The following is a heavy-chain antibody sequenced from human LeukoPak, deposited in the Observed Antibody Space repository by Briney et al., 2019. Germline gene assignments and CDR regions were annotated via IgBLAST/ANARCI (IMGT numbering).Heavy chain of an antibody. CDR2: VREDGSEI. J-gene: IGHJ4*02. CDR3: ARLLHFERSVYRPVDF. D-gene: IGHD3-22*01. CDR1: GFTFSSHS. Sequence: PGGSLRLSCAASGFTFSSHSMSWVRQAPGKRLKWVANVREDGSEINYADSVKGRFTISRDNARNSLYLQMNILRAEDTAIYFCARLLHFERSVYRPVDFWGQGTLVSVSS. V-gene: IGHV3-7*01.